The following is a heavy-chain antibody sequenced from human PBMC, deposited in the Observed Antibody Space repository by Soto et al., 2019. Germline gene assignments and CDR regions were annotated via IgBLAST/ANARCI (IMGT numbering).Heavy chain of an antibody. D-gene: IGHD6-6*01. CDR2: IYDSESA. CDR1: GESISSGGYY. CDR3: ARASSSSSAADY. J-gene: IGHJ4*02. Sequence: QVQLQESGPGLVKASQTLSLICSVSGESISSGGYYWSWIRHHPGKGLEWIGYIYDSESAYYNPSLKSRVTISMDTSKNHFAMKMSSVTAADTAVSYCARASSSSSAADYWGQGTLITVSS. V-gene: IGHV4-31*03.